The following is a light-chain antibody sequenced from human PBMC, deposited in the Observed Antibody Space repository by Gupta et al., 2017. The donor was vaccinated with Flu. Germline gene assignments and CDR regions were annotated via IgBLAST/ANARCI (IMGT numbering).Light chain of an antibody. Sequence: DIQMTQSPSSLSASEGDRVTITCRASESISYYENWYQQKPGKAPKVLIYSASSLQRGVPSRFSGSGSGTDFALTISSLQPEDFATYYCQQSYSTPWTFGQGTKVE. CDR1: ESISYY. V-gene: IGKV1-39*01. J-gene: IGKJ1*01. CDR2: SAS. CDR3: QQSYSTPWT.